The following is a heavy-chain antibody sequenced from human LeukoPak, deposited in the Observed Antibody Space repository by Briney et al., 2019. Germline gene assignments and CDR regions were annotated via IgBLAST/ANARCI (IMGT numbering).Heavy chain of an antibody. CDR1: GYTLTGYY. Sequence: ASVKVSCKASGYTLTGYYMHWVRQAPGQGPEWMGWINGNSGGTKYAQKFEGRVTMTSDTSTSTVQMDLGTLRSDDTAVYYCARENIEQWPAFDYWGQGTPVTVSS. J-gene: IGHJ4*02. CDR3: ARENIEQWPAFDY. V-gene: IGHV1-2*02. CDR2: INGNSGGT. D-gene: IGHD1/OR15-1a*01.